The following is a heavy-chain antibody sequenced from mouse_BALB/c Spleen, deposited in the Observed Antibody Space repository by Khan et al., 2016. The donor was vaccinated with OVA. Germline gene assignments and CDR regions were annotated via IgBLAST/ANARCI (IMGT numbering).Heavy chain of an antibody. Sequence: VQLQESGAELAKPGASVKMSCKASGYTFTNYWMHWVKQRPGQGLEWIGYINPSTDYTEYNQKFKDKATLTADKSSSTAYIQLTSLTSEDSALYYCVNNGSSSAWFTYWGQGTLVTVPA. CDR1: GYTFTNYW. CDR3: VNNGSSSAWFTY. D-gene: IGHD1-1*01. CDR2: INPSTDYT. V-gene: IGHV1-7*01. J-gene: IGHJ3*01.